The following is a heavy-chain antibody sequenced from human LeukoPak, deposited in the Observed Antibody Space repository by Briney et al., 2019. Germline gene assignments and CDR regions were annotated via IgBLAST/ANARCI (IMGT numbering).Heavy chain of an antibody. V-gene: IGHV3-21*01. D-gene: IGHD6-13*01. Sequence: GGSLRLSCAASGFTFSSYSMNWVRQAPGKGPEWVSSISSSSSYIYYADSVKGRFTISRDNAKNSLYLQMNSLRAEDTAVYYCARDFYSSSWRDAFDIWGQGTMVTVSS. J-gene: IGHJ3*02. CDR2: ISSSSSYI. CDR3: ARDFYSSSWRDAFDI. CDR1: GFTFSSYS.